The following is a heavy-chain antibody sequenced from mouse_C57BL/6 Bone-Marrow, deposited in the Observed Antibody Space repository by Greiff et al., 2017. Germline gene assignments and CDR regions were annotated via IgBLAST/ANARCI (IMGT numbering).Heavy chain of an antibody. CDR2: IHPTSGST. D-gene: IGHD3-3*01. V-gene: IGHV1-64*01. CDR3: AREGLYYAMDY. Sequence: QVQLQQPGAELVKPGASVKLSCKASGYTFTSYWMHWVKQRPGQGLEWIGMIHPTSGSTNYNEKFKSKATLTVDKSSSTAYMQLSSLTSEDSAVYYCAREGLYYAMDYWGQGTSVTVSS. J-gene: IGHJ4*01. CDR1: GYTFTSYW.